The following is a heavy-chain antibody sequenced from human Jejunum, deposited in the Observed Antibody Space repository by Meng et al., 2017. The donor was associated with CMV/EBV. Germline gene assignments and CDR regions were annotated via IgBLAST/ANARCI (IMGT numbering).Heavy chain of an antibody. Sequence: LRLSWAASGFTFGAYYMAWVREAPEKGLEWVSYITGSGNTIYYADSVKGRFTISRDNAKSSLYLEINSLRAEDTAVYYCVRGNYGFDYWGQGTLVTVSS. J-gene: IGHJ4*02. D-gene: IGHD4-17*01. CDR3: VRGNYGFDY. CDR2: ITGSGNTI. V-gene: IGHV3-11*01. CDR1: GFTFGAYY.